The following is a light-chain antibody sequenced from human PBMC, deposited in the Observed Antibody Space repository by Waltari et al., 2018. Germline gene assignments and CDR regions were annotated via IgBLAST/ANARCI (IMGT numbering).Light chain of an antibody. CDR1: QSISSIY. CDR3: QRYGDSPKYT. V-gene: IGKV3-20*01. Sequence: IVLTQSPGTLSLSPGERATLSCRASQSISSIYLAWYQQKPGQAPRPLIYGSSSRATGIPERFSGSGSGTDFTLTISRLEPEDFAVYYCQRYGDSPKYTFGQGTKLEIK. J-gene: IGKJ2*01. CDR2: GSS.